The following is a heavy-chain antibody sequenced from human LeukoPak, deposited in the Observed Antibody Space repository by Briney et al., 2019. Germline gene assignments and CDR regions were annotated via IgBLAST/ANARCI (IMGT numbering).Heavy chain of an antibody. D-gene: IGHD6-19*01. CDR2: ISSDGSII. CDR1: GFSFSSYW. V-gene: IGHV3-74*01. Sequence: GGSLRLSCAASGFSFSSYWMHWVRQAPGKGLVWVSRISSDGSIINYADSVKGRFTISRDNAKNTLYLQMNSLRVEDTAVYYCARPAVAGLRAGGYDYWGQGTLVTVSS. J-gene: IGHJ4*02. CDR3: ARPAVAGLRAGGYDY.